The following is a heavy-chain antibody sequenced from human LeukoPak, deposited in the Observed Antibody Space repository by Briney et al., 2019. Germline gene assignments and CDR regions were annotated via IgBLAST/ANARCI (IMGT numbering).Heavy chain of an antibody. CDR2: INPNSGGT. CDR3: ARVRTVTPPDY. CDR1: GYTFTSYG. J-gene: IGHJ4*02. Sequence: ASVKVSCKASGYTFTSYGISWVRQAPGQGLEWMGWINPNSGGTNYAQKFQGRVTMTRDTSISTAYMELSRLRSDDTAVYYCARVRTVTPPDYWGQGTLVTVSS. V-gene: IGHV1-2*02. D-gene: IGHD4-17*01.